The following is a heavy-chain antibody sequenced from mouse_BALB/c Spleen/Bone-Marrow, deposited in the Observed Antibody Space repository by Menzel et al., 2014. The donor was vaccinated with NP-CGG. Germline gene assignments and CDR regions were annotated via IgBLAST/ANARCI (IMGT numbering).Heavy chain of an antibody. CDR3: ARSGNVRNAMDY. CDR2: ISTYYGDT. J-gene: IGHJ4*01. V-gene: IGHV1S137*01. D-gene: IGHD1-1*01. CDR1: GYTFTNNA. Sequence: VKLVESGAELVRPGVSVKISCKGSGYTFTNNAIHWVKQSRAKSLEWIGIISTYYGDTTYNQKFKGKATMTVDKSSSTAYLKLARLTAEESAIYYCARSGNVRNAMDYWGQGTSVTVSS.